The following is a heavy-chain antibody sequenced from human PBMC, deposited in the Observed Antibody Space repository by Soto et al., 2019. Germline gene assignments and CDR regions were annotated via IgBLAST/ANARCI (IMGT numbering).Heavy chain of an antibody. D-gene: IGHD3-22*01. CDR2: IYYSGST. CDR3: ARGLYDSSGYYFFDY. V-gene: IGHV4-59*01. Sequence: SETLSLTCTVSGGSISSYYWSWIRQPPGKGLEWIGYIYYSGSTNYNPSLKSRVTISVDTSKNQFSLKLSSVTAADTAVYYCARGLYDSSGYYFFDYWGQGTLVTVSS. CDR1: GGSISSYY. J-gene: IGHJ4*02.